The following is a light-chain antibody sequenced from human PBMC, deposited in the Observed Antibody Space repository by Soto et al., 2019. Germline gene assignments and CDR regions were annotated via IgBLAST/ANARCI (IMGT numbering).Light chain of an antibody. V-gene: IGLV2-14*01. J-gene: IGLJ1*01. CDR2: EVS. CDR3: SSYTSSSTDV. CDR1: SSDVGGYDY. Sequence: QSALTQPASVSGSPGQSITISCTGTSSDVGGYDYVSWYQRHPGKAPKLTIYEVSNRPSGVSNRFSGSKSGNTASLTISGLQAEDEAEYYCSSYTSSSTDVFGTGTKVTVL.